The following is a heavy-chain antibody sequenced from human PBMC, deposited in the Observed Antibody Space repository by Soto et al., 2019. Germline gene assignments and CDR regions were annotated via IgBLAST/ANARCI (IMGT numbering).Heavy chain of an antibody. CDR3: ARTYYYDSSGYYLVDHFDY. J-gene: IGHJ4*02. CDR2: IYYSGST. Sequence: SETLSLTCTVSGGSISSGDYYWSWIRQPPGKGLEWIGYIYYSGSTYYNPSLKSRVTISVDTSKNQFSLKLSSVTAADTAVYYCARTYYYDSSGYYLVDHFDYWGQGTLVTVSS. D-gene: IGHD3-22*01. V-gene: IGHV4-30-4*01. CDR1: GGSISSGDYY.